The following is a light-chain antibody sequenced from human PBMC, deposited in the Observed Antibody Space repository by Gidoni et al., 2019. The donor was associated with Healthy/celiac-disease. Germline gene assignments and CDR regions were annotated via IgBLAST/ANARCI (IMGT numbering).Light chain of an antibody. J-gene: IGKJ4*01. V-gene: IGKV1-39*01. CDR1: QSISSY. CDR3: QQSYSTLGLT. CDR2: AAS. Sequence: DIQMTQSPSSLSASVGDRFTITCRASQSISSYLNWYQQKPGKAPKLLIYAASSLQSGVPSRFSGSVSGTDFPLTISSLQPEDFATYYCQQSYSTLGLTFGGGTKVEIK.